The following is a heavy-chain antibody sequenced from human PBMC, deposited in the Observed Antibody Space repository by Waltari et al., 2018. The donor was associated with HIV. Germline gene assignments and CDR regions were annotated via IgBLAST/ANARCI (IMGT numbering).Heavy chain of an antibody. J-gene: IGHJ4*02. CDR2: IKQDGSEK. V-gene: IGHV3-7*04. D-gene: IGHD3-10*01. Sequence: KGLEGVANIKQDGSEKYYVDSVNGRFTISRDNAENSLYLQMNSLRAEDTAVYYCARGGFYGSGSKVNWGQGTLVTVSS. CDR3: ARGGFYGSGSKVN.